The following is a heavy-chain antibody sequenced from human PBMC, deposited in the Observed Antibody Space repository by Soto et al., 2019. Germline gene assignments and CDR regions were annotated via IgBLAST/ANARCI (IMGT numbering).Heavy chain of an antibody. D-gene: IGHD3-9*01. CDR3: VRDYYDTSGYRNTFDL. V-gene: IGHV3-21*01. Sequence: EVQLVESGGGLVKPGGSLRLSCAASGFTLGRHTMNWVRQTPGKGLEWVSFIGSRTSDIYYADSVKGRFTISRDNAKNSLYLDLTGLRAEDTAVYFCVRDYYDTSGYRNTFDLWGQGTMVTVSA. CDR2: IGSRTSDI. J-gene: IGHJ3*01. CDR1: GFTLGRHT.